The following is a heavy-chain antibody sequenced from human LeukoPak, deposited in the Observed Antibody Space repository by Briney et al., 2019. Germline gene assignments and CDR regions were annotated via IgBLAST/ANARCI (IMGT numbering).Heavy chain of an antibody. Sequence: PSETLSLTCAVYGGSFSGYYWSWIRQPPGKGLEWIGEINHSGSTNYNPSLKSRVTTSVDTSKNQFSLKLSSVTAADTAVYYCARGLSSGGYYYYGMDVWGQGTTVTVSS. CDR2: INHSGST. CDR3: ARGLSSGGYYYYGMDV. CDR1: GGSFSGYY. D-gene: IGHD6-19*01. V-gene: IGHV4-34*01. J-gene: IGHJ6*02.